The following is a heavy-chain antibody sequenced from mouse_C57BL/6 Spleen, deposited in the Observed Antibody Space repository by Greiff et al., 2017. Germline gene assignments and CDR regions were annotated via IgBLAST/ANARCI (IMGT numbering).Heavy chain of an antibody. D-gene: IGHD2-2*01. Sequence: VQLKESGTVLARPGASVKMSCKTSGYTFTSYWMHWVKQRPGQGLEWIGAIYPGNSDTSYNQKFKGQAKLTAVTAASTAYMELSSLTNEDSAVYYCTRWGYDNFDVWGTGTTVTVSS. CDR2: IYPGNSDT. V-gene: IGHV1-5*01. J-gene: IGHJ1*03. CDR1: GYTFTSYW. CDR3: TRWGYDNFDV.